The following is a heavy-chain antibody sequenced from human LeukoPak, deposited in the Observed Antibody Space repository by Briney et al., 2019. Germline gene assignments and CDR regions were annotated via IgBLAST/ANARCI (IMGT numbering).Heavy chain of an antibody. V-gene: IGHV3-15*04. CDR3: TTYGSGRKFDY. CDR1: GFSFSDAW. J-gene: IGHJ4*02. Sequence: TGGSLRLSCAASGFSFSDAWMSWVRQIPGKGLEWVGRIESKTDGGTTDYAAPVKGRFTISRDDPTNTLYLQMNSLKSEDTAVYYCTTYGSGRKFDYWGQGILVTVSS. D-gene: IGHD3-10*01. CDR2: IESKTDGGTT.